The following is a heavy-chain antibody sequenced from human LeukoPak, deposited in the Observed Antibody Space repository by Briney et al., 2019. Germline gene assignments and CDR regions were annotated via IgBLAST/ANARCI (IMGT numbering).Heavy chain of an antibody. CDR2: IYYSGST. CDR1: GGSISSSTYY. D-gene: IGHD6-19*01. J-gene: IGHJ4*02. Sequence: PSETLSLTCTVSGGSISSSTYYWGWIRQPPGRGLEWIGNIYYSGSTYYNPSLKSRVTISVDTSKNQFSLKLSSVTAADTALYYCARRTQGITVAKYYFDYWGRGTLVTVSS. CDR3: ARRTQGITVAKYYFDY. V-gene: IGHV4-39*01.